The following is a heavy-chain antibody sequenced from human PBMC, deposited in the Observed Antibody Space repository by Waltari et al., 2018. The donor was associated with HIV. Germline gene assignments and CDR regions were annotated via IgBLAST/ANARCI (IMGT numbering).Heavy chain of an antibody. CDR3: ARTDRGVNGQEFDY. CDR2: MNTNSGAT. D-gene: IGHD3-10*01. Sequence: QVQLVQSGAEVKKPGASVRVSCKASGYTFSKYDMNWVLQACGQGLEWMGWMNTNSGATGYAQKFQGRVSMTRSTSIRTAYMELSSLTSEDTAVYYCARTDRGVNGQEFDYWGQGTLVTVSS. CDR1: GYTFSKYD. J-gene: IGHJ4*02. V-gene: IGHV1-8*01.